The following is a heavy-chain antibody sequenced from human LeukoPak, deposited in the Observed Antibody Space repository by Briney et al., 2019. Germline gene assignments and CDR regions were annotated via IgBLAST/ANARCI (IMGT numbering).Heavy chain of an antibody. CDR1: GGSVSSGSYY. CDR2: IYYSGST. V-gene: IGHV4-61*01. CDR3: ARDLSLDY. Sequence: SETLSLTCTVSGGSVSSGSYYWSWIRQAPGKGLEWIGYIYYSGSTNYNPSLKSRVTISVDTSKNQFSLKLSSVTAADTAVYYCARDLSLDYWGQGTLVTVSS. J-gene: IGHJ4*02.